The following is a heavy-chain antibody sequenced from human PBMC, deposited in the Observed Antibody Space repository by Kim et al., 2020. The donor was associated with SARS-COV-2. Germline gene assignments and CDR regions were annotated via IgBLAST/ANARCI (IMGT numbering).Heavy chain of an antibody. J-gene: IGHJ4*02. V-gene: IGHV5-51*01. Sequence: GESLKISCKGSGYRFTSYWVGWVRQMPGKGLEWMGIIYPGDSDTRYSPSFQGQVTISADKSISTAYLQWSSLRASDTAMYYCARHGLRTYSQGAVDYWGQGTLVTVSS. CDR1: GYRFTSYW. CDR2: IYPGDSDT. CDR3: ARHGLRTYSQGAVDY. D-gene: IGHD3-16*01.